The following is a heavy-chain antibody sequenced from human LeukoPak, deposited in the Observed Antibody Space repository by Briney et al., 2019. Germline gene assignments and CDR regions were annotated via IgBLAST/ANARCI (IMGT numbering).Heavy chain of an antibody. CDR3: ARGAGGSSGYYNAFDI. CDR2: IIPIFGTA. D-gene: IGHD3-22*01. V-gene: IGHV1-69*05. J-gene: IGHJ3*02. CDR1: GGTFSSYA. Sequence: AASVKVSCKASGGTFSSYAISWVRQAPGQGLEWMGGIIPIFGTANYAQKFQGRVTMTRDMSTSTVYMELSSLRSEDTAVYYCARGAGGSSGYYNAFDIWGQGTMVTVSS.